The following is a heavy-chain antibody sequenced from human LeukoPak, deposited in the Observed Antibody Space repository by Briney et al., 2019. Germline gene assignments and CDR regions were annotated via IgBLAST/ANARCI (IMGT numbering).Heavy chain of an antibody. CDR3: AKDGEIPY. J-gene: IGHJ4*02. D-gene: IGHD3-10*01. Sequence: GVSLRLSCAASGFIFSSYGMHWVRQAPGKGLEWVAVISYDGSNKYYADSVKGRFTISRDNSKNTLYLQMNSLRAEDTAVYYCAKDGEIPYWGPGTLVTVSS. CDR2: ISYDGSNK. CDR1: GFIFSSYG. V-gene: IGHV3-30*18.